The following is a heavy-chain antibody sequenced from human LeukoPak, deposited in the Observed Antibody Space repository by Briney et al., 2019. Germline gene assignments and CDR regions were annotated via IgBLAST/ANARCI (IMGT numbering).Heavy chain of an antibody. J-gene: IGHJ4*02. CDR3: ARELAVTGTTIRHFDL. CDR2: IAYDGRNK. CDR1: GFTFGNYA. D-gene: IGHD6-19*01. Sequence: PGGSLRLSCTDSGFTFGNYAMHWVRQAPGKGLEWLAIIAYDGRNKDYADSVKGRFAISRDNSKNTFYLQMNSLRAEDTAVYYCARELAVTGTTIRHFDLWGQGTLVTVSS. V-gene: IGHV3-30*09.